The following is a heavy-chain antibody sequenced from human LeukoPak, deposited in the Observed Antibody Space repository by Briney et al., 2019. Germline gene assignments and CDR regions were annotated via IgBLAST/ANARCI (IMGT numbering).Heavy chain of an antibody. J-gene: IGHJ4*02. Sequence: SETLSLTCAVSGGSISSRNWWSWVRQPPGKGLEWIGEIYHSGSTNYNPSLKTRVTISVDKSKNQFSLKLSSVTAADTAVYYCARAPHDYGDYSHFDYWGQGTLVTVSS. CDR3: ARAPHDYGDYSHFDY. CDR2: IYHSGST. V-gene: IGHV4-4*02. D-gene: IGHD4-17*01. CDR1: GGSISSRNW.